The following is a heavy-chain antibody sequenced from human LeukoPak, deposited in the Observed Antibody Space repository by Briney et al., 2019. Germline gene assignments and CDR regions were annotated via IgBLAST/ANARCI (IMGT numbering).Heavy chain of an antibody. CDR3: AKAATEVVAAATLDY. CDR1: GFTFSSYW. V-gene: IGHV3-74*01. J-gene: IGHJ4*02. CDR2: INGDGRNI. Sequence: GGSLRLSCVASGFTFSSYWMHWVRQDPRKGLVWVSRINGDGRNINYADSVRGRFTISRDNAKNSLYLQMNSLRAEDTAFYYCAKAATEVVAAATLDYWGQGALVTVSS. D-gene: IGHD2-15*01.